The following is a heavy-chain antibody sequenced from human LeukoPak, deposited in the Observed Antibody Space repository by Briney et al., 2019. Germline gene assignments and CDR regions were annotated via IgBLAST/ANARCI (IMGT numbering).Heavy chain of an antibody. CDR3: ARVQWLVLSNAFDI. V-gene: IGHV1-18*01. CDR2: ISAYNGNT. D-gene: IGHD6-19*01. CDR1: GYTFTSYG. Sequence: ASVKVSCKASGYTFTSYGISWVRQAPGQGLEWMGWISAYNGNTNCAQKLQGRVTMTTDTSTSTAYMELRSLRSDDTAVYYCARVQWLVLSNAFDIWGQGTMVTVSS. J-gene: IGHJ3*02.